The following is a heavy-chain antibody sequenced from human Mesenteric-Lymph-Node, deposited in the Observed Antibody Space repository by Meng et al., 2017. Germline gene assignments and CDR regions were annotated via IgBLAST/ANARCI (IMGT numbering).Heavy chain of an antibody. CDR3: ARVNGDCFSTICYKGWFDP. CDR2: IYYSGST. V-gene: IGHV4-61*01. D-gene: IGHD2-2*02. Sequence: VWRQESAQGLVGPSGPLSLPWTVSGGSSRSGSSYWSWIRQPPGKGLEWIGYIYYSGSTNYNPSLKSRVTISVDTSKNQFSLKLSSVTAADTAVYYCARVNGDCFSTICYKGWFDPWGQGTLVTVSS. J-gene: IGHJ5*02. CDR1: GGSSRSGSSY.